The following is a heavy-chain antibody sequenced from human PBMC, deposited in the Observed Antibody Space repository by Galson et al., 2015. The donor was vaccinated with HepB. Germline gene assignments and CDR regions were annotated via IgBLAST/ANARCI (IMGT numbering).Heavy chain of an antibody. Sequence: TLSLTCTVSGGSISSGGYYWSWIRQHPGKGLEWIGYIYYSGSTYYNPSLKSRVTISVDTSKNQFSLKLSSVTAADTAVYYCARVDILTGYHYYFDYWGQGTLVTVSS. CDR3: ARVDILTGYHYYFDY. J-gene: IGHJ4*02. CDR2: IYYSGST. D-gene: IGHD3-9*01. CDR1: GGSISSGGYY. V-gene: IGHV4-31*03.